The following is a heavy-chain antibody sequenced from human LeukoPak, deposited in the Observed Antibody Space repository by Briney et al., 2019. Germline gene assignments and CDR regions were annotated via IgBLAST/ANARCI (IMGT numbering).Heavy chain of an antibody. V-gene: IGHV3-7*01. CDR2: IKQDGSEK. CDR3: ARATYHAMVRGVVDY. J-gene: IGHJ4*02. D-gene: IGHD3-10*01. Sequence: GGSLRLSCAASGFTFSSYWMSWVRQAPGKGLEWVANIKQDGSEKYYVDSVKGRFTISRDNAKNSLYLQMNSLRAEDTAVYYCARATYHAMVRGVVDYWGQGTLVTVSS. CDR1: GFTFSSYW.